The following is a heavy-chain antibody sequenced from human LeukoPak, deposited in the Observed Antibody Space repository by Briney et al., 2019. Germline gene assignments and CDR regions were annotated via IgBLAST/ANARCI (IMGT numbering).Heavy chain of an antibody. V-gene: IGHV3-11*04. Sequence: GGSLRLSCAASGFTFSDYYMSWIRQAPGKGLEWVSYISSSGSTIYYADSVKGRFTISRDNSKNTLYLQMNSLRAEDTAVYYCARSDGSGPYYYGMDVWGQGTTVTVSS. CDR3: ARSDGSGPYYYGMDV. D-gene: IGHD3-10*01. CDR2: ISSSGSTI. J-gene: IGHJ6*02. CDR1: GFTFSDYY.